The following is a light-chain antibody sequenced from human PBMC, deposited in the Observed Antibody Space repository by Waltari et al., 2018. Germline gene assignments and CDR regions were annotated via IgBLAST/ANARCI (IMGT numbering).Light chain of an antibody. Sequence: QSVLPQPPSASRTPGQRVTLSCSGSASNLGGNIVTGYQQFPGKAPKLLIYRSDLRPPGVPDRFSGSKSGTSASLAISGLQSEDEADYFCASWDDSLNGHWVFGGGTKVTVL. V-gene: IGLV1-44*01. CDR3: ASWDDSLNGHWV. J-gene: IGLJ3*02. CDR1: ASNLGGNI. CDR2: RSD.